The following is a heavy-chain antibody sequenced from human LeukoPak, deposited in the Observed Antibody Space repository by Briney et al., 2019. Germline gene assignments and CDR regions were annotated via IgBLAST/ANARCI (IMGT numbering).Heavy chain of an antibody. CDR3: ARERMGELSYDASDM. CDR2: ISYNGGNK. J-gene: IGHJ3*02. Sequence: PGGSLRLSCAASGFTFSSYAMHWVRQAPGKGLEWVAVISYNGGNKFYADSVKGRFTISRDNSKNTLYLQMNSLRAEDTAVYYCARERMGELSYDASDMWGQGTMVTVSS. D-gene: IGHD3-16*02. V-gene: IGHV3-30-3*01. CDR1: GFTFSSYA.